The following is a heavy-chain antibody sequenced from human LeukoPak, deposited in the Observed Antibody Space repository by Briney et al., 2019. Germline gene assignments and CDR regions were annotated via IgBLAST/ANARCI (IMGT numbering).Heavy chain of an antibody. CDR3: ASYPWGEGVDTAMVTDY. CDR2: ISYDGSNK. Sequence: PGGSLRLSCAASGFTFSSYAMSWVRQAPGKGLEWVAVISYDGSNKYYADSVKGRFTISRDNSKNTLYLQMNSLRAEDTAVYYCASYPWGEGVDTAMVTDYWGQGTLVTVSS. CDR1: GFTFSSYA. V-gene: IGHV3-30-3*01. D-gene: IGHD5-18*01. J-gene: IGHJ4*02.